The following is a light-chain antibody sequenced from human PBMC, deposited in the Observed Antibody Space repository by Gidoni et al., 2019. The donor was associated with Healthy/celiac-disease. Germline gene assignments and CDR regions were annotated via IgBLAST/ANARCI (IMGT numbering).Light chain of an antibody. CDR3: QKYTSAPLT. J-gene: IGKJ4*01. Sequence: DIQMTQYPSSLSASVGDRVTITCRASQGMSNYLAWYQQKPGKVPKLLIYAASTLQSGVPSRFSVSGSGTDFTLTIRSLPPEDVATYYCQKYTSAPLTFGGGTKVEIK. CDR2: AAS. CDR1: QGMSNY. V-gene: IGKV1-27*01.